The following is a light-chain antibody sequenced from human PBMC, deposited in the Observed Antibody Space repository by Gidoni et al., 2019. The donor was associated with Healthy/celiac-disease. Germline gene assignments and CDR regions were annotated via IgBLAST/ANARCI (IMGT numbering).Light chain of an antibody. Sequence: VLTPSPATLSLSPGESATLSWRASQSVSSYLAWYQQKPGQAPRLLIYDASNRATGIPARFSGSGSGTDFTLTISSLEPEDFAVYYCQQRSNWPPLTFGGGTKVEIK. V-gene: IGKV3-11*01. J-gene: IGKJ4*01. CDR3: QQRSNWPPLT. CDR1: QSVSSY. CDR2: DAS.